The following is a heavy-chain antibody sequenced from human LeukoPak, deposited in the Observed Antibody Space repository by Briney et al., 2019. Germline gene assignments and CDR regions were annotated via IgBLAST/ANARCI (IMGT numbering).Heavy chain of an antibody. CDR1: GYTFTTYA. D-gene: IGHD5-18*01. CDR3: ARGGIQLWLDY. CDR2: INAGNGNT. V-gene: IGHV1-3*01. J-gene: IGHJ4*02. Sequence: ASVKVSCKASGYTFTTYAMHWVRQAPGQRLEWMGWINAGNGNTKYSQKFQGRVTITRDTSASTAYMELGSLRFEDTAVYYCARGGIQLWLDYWGQGTLVTVSS.